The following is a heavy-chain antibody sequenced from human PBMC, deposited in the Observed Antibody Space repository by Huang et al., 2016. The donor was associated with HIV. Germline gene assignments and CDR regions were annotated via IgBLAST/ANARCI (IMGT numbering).Heavy chain of an antibody. CDR1: GFSLNTSGVG. J-gene: IGHJ4*02. CDR2: SYWDDDK. Sequence: QITLKESGPTLVKTTQTLTLACTFSGFSLNTSGVGVAWIRQPPGKALEWLALSYWDDDKRYRPSLKSRLTISKDPSNNQVVLTMTNMDPVDTASYFCAHIGDIFAAYSPEYFDYWGQGALVTVSS. V-gene: IGHV2-5*02. D-gene: IGHD2-15*01. CDR3: AHIGDIFAAYSPEYFDY.